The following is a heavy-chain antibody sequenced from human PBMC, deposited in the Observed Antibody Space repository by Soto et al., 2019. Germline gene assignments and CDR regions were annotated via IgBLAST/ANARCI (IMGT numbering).Heavy chain of an antibody. CDR1: GHTFSGYY. V-gene: IGHV1-2*02. CDR2: INTLSGDT. Sequence: ASVKVSCKASGHTFSGYYMHWMRQAPGQGLEWMGWINTLSGDTSFPQKFQGRLAMTRDTSIDTVFMEVSRLTSDDTAIYYCARSLLHVTLPLGNWGQGTLVTVSS. J-gene: IGHJ4*02. D-gene: IGHD2-2*01. CDR3: ARSLLHVTLPLGN.